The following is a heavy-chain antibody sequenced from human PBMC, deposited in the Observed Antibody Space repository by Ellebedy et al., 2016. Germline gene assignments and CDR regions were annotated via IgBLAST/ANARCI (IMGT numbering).Heavy chain of an antibody. D-gene: IGHD3-10*01. Sequence: ASVKVSCKASGGTFSSYAISWVRQAPGQGLEWMGRIIPILGIANYAQKFQGRVTITADKSTSTAYMELSSLTSEDTATYYCARNTMVRGVPVDYWGQGTTVTVSS. J-gene: IGHJ4*03. CDR2: IIPILGIA. CDR1: GGTFSSYA. V-gene: IGHV1-69*04. CDR3: ARNTMVRGVPVDY.